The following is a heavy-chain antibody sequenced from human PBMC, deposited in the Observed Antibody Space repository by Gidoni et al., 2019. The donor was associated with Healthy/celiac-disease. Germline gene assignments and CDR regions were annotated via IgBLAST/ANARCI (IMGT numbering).Heavy chain of an antibody. Sequence: QVQLQESGPGLVKTSQTLSLSCTFSGGSISSGGYYCSWIRQHPGKGLEWIGYIYYSGSTYYNPSLKSRVTISVDTSKNQFSLKLSSVTAADTAVYYCARGGPYSSSWYMSQEYNWFDPWGQGTLVTVSS. CDR1: GGSISSGGYY. V-gene: IGHV4-31*03. D-gene: IGHD6-13*01. CDR2: IYYSGST. CDR3: ARGGPYSSSWYMSQEYNWFDP. J-gene: IGHJ5*02.